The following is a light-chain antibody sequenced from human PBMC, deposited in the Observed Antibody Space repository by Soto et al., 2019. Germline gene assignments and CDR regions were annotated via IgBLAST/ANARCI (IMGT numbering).Light chain of an antibody. CDR3: QQYSSSVVYT. J-gene: IGKJ2*01. V-gene: IGKV3-20*01. Sequence: EFVLTQSPGSMSLSPGESATLSCRASQSVRNNFLAWYQQIPGQAPRLLIYGSSTRATGVPDRFSGSGSGTEFTLTISRLDPEDFAVYFCQQYSSSVVYTFGQGTKLEIK. CDR1: QSVRNNF. CDR2: GSS.